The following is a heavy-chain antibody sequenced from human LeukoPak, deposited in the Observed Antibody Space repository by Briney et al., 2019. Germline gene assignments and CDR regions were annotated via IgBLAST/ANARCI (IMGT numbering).Heavy chain of an antibody. V-gene: IGHV3-23*01. D-gene: IGHD4-11*01. CDR1: GFTFSSYG. CDR3: AKDQHSNYLPKSFDY. Sequence: GGPLRLSCAASGFTFSSYGMSWVRQAPGKGLEWVSAISGSGGTTYYADSVKGRFTISRDNSKNTLYLQMNSLRAEDTAVYYCAKDQHSNYLPKSFDYWGQGTLVTVSS. J-gene: IGHJ4*02. CDR2: ISGSGGTT.